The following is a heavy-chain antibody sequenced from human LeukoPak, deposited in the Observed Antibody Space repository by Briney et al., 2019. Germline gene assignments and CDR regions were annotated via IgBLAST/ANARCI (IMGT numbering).Heavy chain of an antibody. CDR1: GITLSDFW. Sequence: GGSLRLSCAASGITLSDFWFSWVRQAPGKGLEWVSAISGSGGSTYYADSVKGRFTISRDNSKNTLYLQMNSLRAEDTAVYYCAKDPRDYYDFWSGYYVRGIDYWGQGTLVTVSS. D-gene: IGHD3-3*01. J-gene: IGHJ4*02. V-gene: IGHV3-23*01. CDR3: AKDPRDYYDFWSGYYVRGIDY. CDR2: ISGSGGST.